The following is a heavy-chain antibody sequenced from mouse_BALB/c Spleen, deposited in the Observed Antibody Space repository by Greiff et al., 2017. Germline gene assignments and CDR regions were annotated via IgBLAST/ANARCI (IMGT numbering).Heavy chain of an antibody. V-gene: IGHV5-6*01. D-gene: IGHD1-2*01. Sequence: DVQLVESGGDLVKPGGSLKLSCAASGFTFSSYGMSWVRQTPDKRLEWVATISSGGSYTYYPDSVKGRFTISRDNAKNTLYLQMSSLKSEDTAMYYCARQWTTATFYYFDYWGQGTTLTVSS. CDR3: ARQWTTATFYYFDY. CDR2: ISSGGSYT. J-gene: IGHJ2*01. CDR1: GFTFSSYG.